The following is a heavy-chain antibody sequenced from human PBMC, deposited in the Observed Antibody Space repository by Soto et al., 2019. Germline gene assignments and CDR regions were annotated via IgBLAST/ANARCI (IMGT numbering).Heavy chain of an antibody. Sequence: QVQLQESGPGLVKPSETLSLICSDSGGSISSHNWGWIRLPPGKGLEWIGYIRDSGDTSYNPSLNSRVTMSRDTSKKEFPLKLTSVTAADTAVYYCVRQGFGALHGLVDVWGQGTTVTVSS. CDR3: VRQGFGALHGLVDV. CDR1: GGSISSHN. D-gene: IGHD3-10*01. J-gene: IGHJ6*02. CDR2: IRDSGDT. V-gene: IGHV4-59*08.